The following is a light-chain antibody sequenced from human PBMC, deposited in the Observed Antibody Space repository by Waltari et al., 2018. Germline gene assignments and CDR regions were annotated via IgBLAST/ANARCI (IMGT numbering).Light chain of an antibody. J-gene: IGKJ2*01. CDR3: QQYYSYPL. Sequence: AIRVTQSPSSFSASTGDRVTITCRASQGISNYLAWYQQKPGKAPKLLIYGASTLQSGVPSRFSGSGSGTDFTLTISCLQSEYFATYYCQQYYSYPLFGQGTKLEIK. CDR2: GAS. V-gene: IGKV1-8*01. CDR1: QGISNY.